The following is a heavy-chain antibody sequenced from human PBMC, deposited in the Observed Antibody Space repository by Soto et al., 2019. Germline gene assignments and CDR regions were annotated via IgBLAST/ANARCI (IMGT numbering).Heavy chain of an antibody. CDR1: GGTFSSYA. J-gene: IGHJ6*02. D-gene: IGHD3-3*01. CDR3: AREVDFWSGYYTGPPYYYYYGMDV. Sequence: SVKVSCKASGGTFSSYAISWVRQAPGEGLEWMGGIIPIFGTANYAQKFQGRVTITADESTSTAYMELSSLRSEDTAVYYCAREVDFWSGYYTGPPYYYYYGMDVWGQGTTVAVSS. CDR2: IIPIFGTA. V-gene: IGHV1-69*13.